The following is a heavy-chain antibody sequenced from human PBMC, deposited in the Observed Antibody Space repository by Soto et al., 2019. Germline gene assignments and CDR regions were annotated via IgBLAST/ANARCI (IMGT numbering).Heavy chain of an antibody. Sequence: QVQLAESGGGVVQPGRSLRLSCIGSGFRFSDYGMHWVRQAPGKGLEWVAMMSFDGTYKYSADSVTGRFIISRDNSKNTLYLQMNSLRAEDTAVYHCAKDRRDGEYNSVYDFWGQGTLVTVSS. J-gene: IGHJ4*02. CDR1: GFRFSDYG. CDR3: AKDRRDGEYNSVYDF. CDR2: MSFDGTYK. D-gene: IGHD4-17*01. V-gene: IGHV3-30*18.